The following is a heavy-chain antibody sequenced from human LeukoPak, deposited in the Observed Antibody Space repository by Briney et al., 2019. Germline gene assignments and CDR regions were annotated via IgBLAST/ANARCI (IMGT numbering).Heavy chain of an antibody. V-gene: IGHV1-69*13. CDR3: ARDRRITMVRGVIQYYFDY. J-gene: IGHJ4*02. Sequence: GASVKVSCKASGGTFSSYAISWVRQAPGQGLEWMGGIIPIFGTANYAQKFQGRVTITADESTSTAYMELSSLRSEDTAVYYCARDRRITMVRGVIQYYFDYWGQRTLVTVSS. CDR2: IIPIFGTA. D-gene: IGHD3-10*01. CDR1: GGTFSSYA.